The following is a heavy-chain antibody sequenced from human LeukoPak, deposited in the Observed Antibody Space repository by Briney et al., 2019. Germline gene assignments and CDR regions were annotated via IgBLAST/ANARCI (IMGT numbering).Heavy chain of an antibody. CDR3: AREDRTIFGVVRAFDI. CDR2: IIPIFGTA. Sequence: SVKVSCKASGGTFGSYAISWVRQAPGQGLEWMGGIIPIFGTANYAQKFQGRVTITADESTSTAYMELSSLRSEDTAVYYCAREDRTIFGVVRAFDIWGQGTMVTVSS. V-gene: IGHV1-69*13. J-gene: IGHJ3*02. CDR1: GGTFGSYA. D-gene: IGHD3-3*01.